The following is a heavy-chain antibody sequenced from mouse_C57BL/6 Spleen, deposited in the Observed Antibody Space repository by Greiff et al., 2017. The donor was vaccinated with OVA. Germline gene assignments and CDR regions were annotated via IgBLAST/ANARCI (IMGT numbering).Heavy chain of an antibody. CDR2: IDPSDSET. CDR1: GYTFTSYW. D-gene: IGHD1-1*01. V-gene: IGHV1-52*01. CDR3: ARAYYGSSLYFDY. Sequence: QVQLQQPGAELVRPGSSVKLSCKASGYTFTSYWMHWVKQRPIQGLEWIGNIDPSDSETHYNQKFKDKATLTVDKSSSTAYMQLSSLTSEDSAVYYCARAYYGSSLYFDYWGQGTTLTVSS. J-gene: IGHJ2*01.